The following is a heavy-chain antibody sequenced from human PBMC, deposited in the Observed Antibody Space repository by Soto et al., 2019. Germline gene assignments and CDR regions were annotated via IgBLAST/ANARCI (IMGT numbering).Heavy chain of an antibody. V-gene: IGHV3-11*01. J-gene: IGHJ6*02. Sequence: TGGSLRLSCAASGFTFSDYYMSWVRQAPGKGLEWVSYISSSGSTIYYADSVKGRFTISRDNAKNSLYLQMNSLRAEDTAVYYCARGGNYDFWSGYFGGDYYYGMDVWGQGTTVTVSS. CDR1: GFTFSDYY. D-gene: IGHD3-3*01. CDR2: ISSSGSTI. CDR3: ARGGNYDFWSGYFGGDYYYGMDV.